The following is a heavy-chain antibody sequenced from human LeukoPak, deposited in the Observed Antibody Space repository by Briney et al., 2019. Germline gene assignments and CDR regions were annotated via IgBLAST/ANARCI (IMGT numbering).Heavy chain of an antibody. V-gene: IGHV3-48*03. Sequence: GGSLRLSCAASGFTFSSYEMNWVRQAPGKGLEWVSYISSSGSTIYYADSVEGRFTISRDNAKNSLYLQMNSLRAEDTAVYYCARDCVHDAFDIWGQGTMVTVFS. CDR2: ISSSGSTI. CDR3: ARDCVHDAFDI. J-gene: IGHJ3*02. CDR1: GFTFSSYE.